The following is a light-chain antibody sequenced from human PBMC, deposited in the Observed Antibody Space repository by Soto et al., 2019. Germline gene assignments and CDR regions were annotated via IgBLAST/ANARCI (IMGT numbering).Light chain of an antibody. Sequence: QAVVTQPPSVSGAPRQRVTISCTGSSSNIGAGYDVHWYQQLPGTAPKLLIYGNSNRPSGVPDRFSGSKSGASASLAITGLQAEDEADYYCQSYDISLTTWVFGGGTSSPS. CDR3: QSYDISLTTWV. CDR1: SSNIGAGYD. V-gene: IGLV1-40*03. J-gene: IGLJ3*02. CDR2: GNS.